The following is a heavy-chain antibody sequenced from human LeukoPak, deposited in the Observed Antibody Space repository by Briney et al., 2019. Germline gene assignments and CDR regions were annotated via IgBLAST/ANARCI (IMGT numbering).Heavy chain of an antibody. Sequence: PSETLSLTCAVYGGSFSGYYWSWIRQPPGQGLEWIGEINHRGGTNYNSSLKSRVTISVDTSKNQFSLNLTSVTAADTATYYCAREGSMTARPFVSIDYWGQGTLVTVSS. CDR3: AREGSMTARPFVSIDY. V-gene: IGHV4-34*01. J-gene: IGHJ4*02. D-gene: IGHD6-6*01. CDR2: INHRGGT. CDR1: GGSFSGYY.